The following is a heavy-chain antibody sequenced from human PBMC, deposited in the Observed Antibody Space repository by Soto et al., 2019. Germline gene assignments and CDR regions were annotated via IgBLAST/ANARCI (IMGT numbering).Heavy chain of an antibody. V-gene: IGHV1-46*01. Sequence: ASVKVSCKASGYTFTSYYMHWVRQAPGQGLEWMGIINPSGGSTSYAQKFQGRVTMTRDTSTSTVYMELSSLRSEDMAVYFCAREVIVATDPAYYYYGMDVWGQGTTVTVSS. D-gene: IGHD5-12*01. CDR1: GYTFTSYY. CDR2: INPSGGST. J-gene: IGHJ6*02. CDR3: AREVIVATDPAYYYYGMDV.